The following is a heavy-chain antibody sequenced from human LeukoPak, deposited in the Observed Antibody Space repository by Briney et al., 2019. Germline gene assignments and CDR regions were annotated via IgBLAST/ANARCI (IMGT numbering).Heavy chain of an antibody. D-gene: IGHD3-3*01. CDR3: ALLLTYYDFWSGIDY. J-gene: IGHJ4*02. CDR1: GGTFSSYA. Sequence: SSVTVSCKSSGGTFSSYAISWVRQAPGQGLEWMGGIIPIFGTANYAQKFQGRVTITTDESTSTAYMELSSLRSEDTDVYYCALLLTYYDFWSGIDYWGQGTLVTVSS. CDR2: IIPIFGTA. V-gene: IGHV1-69*05.